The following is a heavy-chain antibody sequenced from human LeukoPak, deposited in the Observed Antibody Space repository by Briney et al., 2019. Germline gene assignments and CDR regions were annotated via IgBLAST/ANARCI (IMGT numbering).Heavy chain of an antibody. CDR2: INHSGST. J-gene: IGHJ4*02. Sequence: PETLSLTCAVYGGSFSGYYWSWIRQPPGKGREWIGEINHSGSTNYNPSLKSRVTISVDTSKNHFSLKLSSVTAADTAVYYCARVETGSGWYIDYWGQGTLVTVSS. D-gene: IGHD6-19*01. CDR3: ARVETGSGWYIDY. V-gene: IGHV4-34*01. CDR1: GGSFSGYY.